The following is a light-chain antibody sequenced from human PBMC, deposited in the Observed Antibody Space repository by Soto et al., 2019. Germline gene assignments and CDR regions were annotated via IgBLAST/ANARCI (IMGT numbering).Light chain of an antibody. CDR1: QSVSSW. V-gene: IGKV1-5*03. J-gene: IGKJ2*01. CDR2: KAS. Sequence: DIQMTQSPSTLSASVGDSITITCRASQSVSSWLAWYQQKPGKAPNLLIYKASILETGVPSRFGGSGSGINFSLTLSSLQPDDCATYYCQQYNNYPKTFGQGTKLEI. CDR3: QQYNNYPKT.